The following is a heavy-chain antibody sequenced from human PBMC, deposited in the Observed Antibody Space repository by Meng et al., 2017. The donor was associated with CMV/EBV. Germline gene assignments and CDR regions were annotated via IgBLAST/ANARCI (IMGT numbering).Heavy chain of an antibody. D-gene: IGHD3-3*01. CDR2: IYYSGST. CDR3: ARDLLSTIFP. J-gene: IGHJ5*02. Sequence: CTVSGGSISSSSYYWGWIRQPPGKGLEWIGSIYYSGSTYYNPSLKSRVTISVDTSKNQFSLKLSSVTAADTAVYYCARDLLSTIFPWGQGTLVTVSS. CDR1: GGSISSSSYY. V-gene: IGHV4-39*07.